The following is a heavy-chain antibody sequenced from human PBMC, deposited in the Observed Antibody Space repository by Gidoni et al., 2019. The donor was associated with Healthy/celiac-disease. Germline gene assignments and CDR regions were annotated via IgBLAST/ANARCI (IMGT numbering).Heavy chain of an antibody. CDR3: ATGGYSYGPDADTTDY. V-gene: IGHV1-69*01. J-gene: IGHJ4*02. CDR2: IIPIFGTA. Sequence: QVQLVQSGAEVKKPGSSVKVSCKASGGTFSSYAISWVRQAPGQGLEWMGGIIPIFGTANYAQKFQGRVTITADESTSTAYMELSSLRSEDTAVYYCATGGYSYGPDADTTDYWGQGTLVTVSS. D-gene: IGHD5-18*01. CDR1: GGTFSSYA.